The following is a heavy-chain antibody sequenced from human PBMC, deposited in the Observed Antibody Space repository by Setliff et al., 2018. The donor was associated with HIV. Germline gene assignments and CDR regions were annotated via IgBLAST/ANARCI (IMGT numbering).Heavy chain of an antibody. D-gene: IGHD2-21*01. J-gene: IGHJ4*02. CDR2: ISYSGNT. CDR3: ARELRFSVSSTGKE. Sequence: PSETLSLTCTVSGGSISSGSYYWSWIRQPAGKGLEWIGSISYSGNTYYHPSLQSRVTISLDMSKNQFSLKVSSVTAADTALYYCARELRFSVSSTGKEWGQGTLVTVSS. CDR1: GGSISSGSYY. V-gene: IGHV4-61*10.